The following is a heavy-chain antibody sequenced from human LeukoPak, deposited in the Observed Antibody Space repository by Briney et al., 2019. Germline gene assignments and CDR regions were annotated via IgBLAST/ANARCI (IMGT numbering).Heavy chain of an antibody. CDR1: GFTFSDYY. D-gene: IGHD2-2*02. Sequence: GGSLRLSCAASGFTFSDYYMSWIRQAPGKGLEWVSYISSSGSTIYYADSVKGRFTISRDNAKNSLYLQMNSLRAEDTAVYYCARLRGSGYCSSTSCYRGAFDIWGQGTMVTVSS. CDR3: ARLRGSGYCSSTSCYRGAFDI. CDR2: ISSSGSTI. V-gene: IGHV3-11*04. J-gene: IGHJ3*02.